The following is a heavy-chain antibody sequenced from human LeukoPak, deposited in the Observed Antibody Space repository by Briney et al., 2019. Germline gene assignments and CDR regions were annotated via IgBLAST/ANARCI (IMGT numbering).Heavy chain of an antibody. CDR1: GYTFTSYY. V-gene: IGHV1-46*01. D-gene: IGHD6-13*01. CDR3: ARDSGGIAAAGTEQGPGY. J-gene: IGHJ4*02. Sequence: ASVKVSCKASGYTFTSYYMHWVRQAPGQGLEWMGIINPSGGSTSYAQKFQGRVTMTRDTSTSTVHMELSSLRSEDTAVYYCARDSGGIAAAGTEQGPGYWGQGTLVTVSS. CDR2: INPSGGST.